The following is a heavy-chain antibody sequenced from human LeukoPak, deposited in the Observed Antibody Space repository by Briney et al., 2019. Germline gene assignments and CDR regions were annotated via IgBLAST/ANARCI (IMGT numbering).Heavy chain of an antibody. D-gene: IGHD4-23*01. CDR1: GFTFGTYA. J-gene: IGHJ4*02. Sequence: GGSLRLSYVASGFTFGTYAMNWVRQAPGKGLEWVSGISGGAGGAYYADSVKGRFTISRDNSKNTLYLQMNSLKAEDTAMYYCAKGVVVYYGVNSNFDSWGQGTLVAVSS. CDR2: ISGGAGGA. CDR3: AKGVVVYYGVNSNFDS. V-gene: IGHV3-23*01.